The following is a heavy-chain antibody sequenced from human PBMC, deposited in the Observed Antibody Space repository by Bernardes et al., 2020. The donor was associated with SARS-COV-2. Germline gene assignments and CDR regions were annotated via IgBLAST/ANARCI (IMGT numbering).Heavy chain of an antibody. Sequence: GGSLRLSCAVSGFTVNSYAMSWVRQAPGKGLEWVSGFFDSGGTIYYADSVKGRFTISRDNAKNSLYLQMNSLRAEDTAVYYCARVGYSGYDTFDYWGQGTLVTVSS. D-gene: IGHD5-12*01. V-gene: IGHV3-48*01. J-gene: IGHJ4*02. CDR2: FFDSGGTI. CDR1: GFTVNSYA. CDR3: ARVGYSGYDTFDY.